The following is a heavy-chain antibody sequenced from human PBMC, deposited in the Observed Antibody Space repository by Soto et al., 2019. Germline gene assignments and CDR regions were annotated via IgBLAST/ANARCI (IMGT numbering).Heavy chain of an antibody. Sequence: NPGGSLRLSCAASGFTFSYAWMSWVRQAPGKGLDWVGRIKSKSDGGTTEYAAPVRGRFTISRDDSKNTLYLQMNSLKTEDTAVYYCTTDLWRIAVVVGSTGYFNPWGQGTPVTVSS. D-gene: IGHD2-15*01. V-gene: IGHV3-15*01. CDR1: GFTFSYAW. CDR2: IKSKSDGGTT. CDR3: TTDLWRIAVVVGSTGYFNP. J-gene: IGHJ5*02.